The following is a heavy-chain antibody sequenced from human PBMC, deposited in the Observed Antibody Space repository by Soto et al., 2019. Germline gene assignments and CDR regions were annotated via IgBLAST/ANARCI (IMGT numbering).Heavy chain of an antibody. Sequence: VLLVQSGAEVKKPGASVKVSCKASGGTFTSYYFHWVRQAPGQGFEWMGIIDPRGGSTTYKQKFXXRVSMTRDTSTSTVFMELNSLRSDDTAVYFCSAMRRGAQDYWGQGTLVTVSA. CDR2: IDPRGGST. D-gene: IGHD3-10*01. CDR1: GGTFTSYY. J-gene: IGHJ4*02. V-gene: IGHV1-46*01. CDR3: SAMRRGAQDY.